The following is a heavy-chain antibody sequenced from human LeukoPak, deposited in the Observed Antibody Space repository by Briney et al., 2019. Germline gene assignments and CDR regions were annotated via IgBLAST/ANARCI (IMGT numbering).Heavy chain of an antibody. CDR2: IYPGDSDT. CDR3: ARLGRLYYYGSGSSPPYYFDY. V-gene: IGHV5-51*01. D-gene: IGHD3-10*01. J-gene: IGHJ4*02. Sequence: RGESLQISCKGSGYSFTSYWIGWVRQMPGKGLEWMGIIYPGDSDTRYSPSFQGQVTISADKSISTAYLQWSSLKASDTAMYYCARLGRLYYYGSGSSPPYYFDYRGQGTLVTVSS. CDR1: GYSFTSYW.